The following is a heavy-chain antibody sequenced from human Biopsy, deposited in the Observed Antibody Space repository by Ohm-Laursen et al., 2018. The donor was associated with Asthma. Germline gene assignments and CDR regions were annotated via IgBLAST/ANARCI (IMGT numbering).Heavy chain of an antibody. CDR2: IYYSGRT. Sequence: SLTCIVSGDAMSTSGSYWGWIRQSPGKGLEWIGSIYYSGRTYYNPSLESRVTISADTSKNHFSLKVTSVTAADTAVYYCARAVSSSSYWYFDLWGRGDLVTVSS. V-gene: IGHV4-39*02. D-gene: IGHD6-6*01. CDR3: ARAVSSSSYWYFDL. J-gene: IGHJ2*01. CDR1: GDAMSTSGSY.